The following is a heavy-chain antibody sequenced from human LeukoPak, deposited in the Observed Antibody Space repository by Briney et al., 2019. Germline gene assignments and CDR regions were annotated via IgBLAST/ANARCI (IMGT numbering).Heavy chain of an antibody. CDR1: GFTFNTYA. CDR2: ISGSGGST. D-gene: IGHD6-13*01. V-gene: IGHV3-23*01. CDR3: AKASSSWYSEIDY. Sequence: GGSLRLSCGASGFTFNTYAMAWVRQARGKGLEWVSSISGSGGSTNYADAVKGRFFIPRDKSGNTLFLQMSSLRAEDTAVYYCAKASSSWYSEIDYWGQGTQVTVSS. J-gene: IGHJ4*02.